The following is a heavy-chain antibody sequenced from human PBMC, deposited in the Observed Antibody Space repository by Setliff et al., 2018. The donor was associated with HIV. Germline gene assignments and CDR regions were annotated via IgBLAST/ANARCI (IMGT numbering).Heavy chain of an antibody. Sequence: ETLSLTCAVYGGSFSGYYWSWIRQPPGKGLECIGEINHSGSTNHNPSLKSRVTISVDTSKKQFSLKLSSVTAADTAVYYCANFLPDTAAAGPRFDYWGQGTLVTVSS. J-gene: IGHJ4*02. CDR2: INHSGST. D-gene: IGHD6-13*01. CDR3: ANFLPDTAAAGPRFDY. V-gene: IGHV4-34*01. CDR1: GGSFSGYY.